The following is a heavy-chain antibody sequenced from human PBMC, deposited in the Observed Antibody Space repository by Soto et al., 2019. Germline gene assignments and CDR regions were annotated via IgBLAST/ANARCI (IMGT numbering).Heavy chain of an antibody. CDR2: ITGDGTDT. CDR3: IREGGYSGYDSLPEF. J-gene: IGHJ4*02. Sequence: EVQLVESGGGLVHPGGSLRLSCAASGFTFRNSWMHCVRQGPGKGLVWVSRITGDGTDTNYADSVKGRFTISRDNAKNTLYLQMSSLRAEDTGIYYCIREGGYSGYDSLPEFWGQGTLVTVSS. CDR1: GFTFRNSW. V-gene: IGHV3-74*01. D-gene: IGHD5-12*01.